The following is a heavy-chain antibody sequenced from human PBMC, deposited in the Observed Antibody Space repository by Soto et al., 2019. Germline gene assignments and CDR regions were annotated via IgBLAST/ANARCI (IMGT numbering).Heavy chain of an antibody. CDR1: GFTFSTSW. Sequence: EVQLVESGGALVQPGGSLRLSCEASGFTFSTSWMHWVRQAPGKGLVWVSRMNSDGSDTTYADSVKGRVTMFRDNAKNTLFLQMNSLRAEDTSLYYCVKSGEGYFDFWGQGTLVTVSS. CDR3: VKSGEGYFDF. V-gene: IGHV3-74*01. CDR2: MNSDGSDT. D-gene: IGHD1-26*01. J-gene: IGHJ4*02.